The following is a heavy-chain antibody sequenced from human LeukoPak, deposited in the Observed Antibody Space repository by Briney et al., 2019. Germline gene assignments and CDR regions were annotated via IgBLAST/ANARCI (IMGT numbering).Heavy chain of an antibody. D-gene: IGHD3-22*01. CDR3: ARGFYDSSVRPRDYYYGMDV. CDR2: INPNSGGT. V-gene: IGHV1-2*02. CDR1: GYTFTGYY. J-gene: IGHJ6*02. Sequence: GASVKVSCKASGYTFTGYYMHWVRQAPGQGLEWMGWINPNSGGTNYAQKFQGRVTMTRDTSISTAYMELSRLRSDDTAVYYCARGFYDSSVRPRDYYYGMDVWGQGTTVTVSS.